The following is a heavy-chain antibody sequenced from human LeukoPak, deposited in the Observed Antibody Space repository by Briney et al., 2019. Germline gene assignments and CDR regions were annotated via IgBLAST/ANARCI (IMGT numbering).Heavy chain of an antibody. CDR3: ARVLMASRTMIDGFSWFDP. J-gene: IGHJ5*02. V-gene: IGHV4-38-2*02. CDR1: GYSISSGYY. CDR2: IHHSGTT. D-gene: IGHD3-22*01. Sequence: SETLSLTCIVSGYSISSGYYWGWIRPVPGKGLEWIGSIHHSGTTYYNASLKSRVTISVDTSKNQFSLKLSSVTAADTAVYYCARVLMASRTMIDGFSWFDPWGQGTLVTVSS.